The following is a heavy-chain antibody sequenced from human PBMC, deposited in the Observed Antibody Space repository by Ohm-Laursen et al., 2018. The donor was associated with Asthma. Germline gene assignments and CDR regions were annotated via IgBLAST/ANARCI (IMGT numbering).Heavy chain of an antibody. J-gene: IGHJ6*02. V-gene: IGHV1-69*13. CDR1: GGTFTNYA. CDR2: VIPILGTT. CDR3: ARGGYSGYDLYYAMDV. Sequence: SVKLSCQAPGGTFTNYAISWVRQAPGQGLEWMGGVIPILGTTNYAQNFQGRITITADESTSTAYMDLSSLRSEDTAVYYCARGGYSGYDLYYAMDVWGQGTTVTVSS. D-gene: IGHD5-12*01.